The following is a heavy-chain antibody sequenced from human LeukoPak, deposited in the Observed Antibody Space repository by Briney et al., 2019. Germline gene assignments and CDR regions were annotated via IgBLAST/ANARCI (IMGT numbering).Heavy chain of an antibody. CDR1: GYTLTELS. CDR3: APFITGESANGGFDI. V-gene: IGHV1-24*01. CDR2: FDPEDGET. Sequence: ASVKVSCKVSGYTLTELSMHWVRQAPGKGLEWRGGFDPEDGETIYAQKSQGRVTMTEDTSTDTAYMELSSLISEDTAVYYCAPFITGESANGGFDIWGQGTMVTVSS. D-gene: IGHD7-27*01. J-gene: IGHJ3*02.